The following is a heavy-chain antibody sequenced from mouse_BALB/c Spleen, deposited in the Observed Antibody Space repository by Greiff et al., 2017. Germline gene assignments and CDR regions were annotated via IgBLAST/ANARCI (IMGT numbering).Heavy chain of an antibody. J-gene: IGHJ3*01. CDR1: GFTFSSFG. V-gene: IGHV5-17*02. CDR2: ISSGSSTI. Sequence: EVQRVESGGGLVQPGGSRKLSCAASGFTFSSFGMHWVRQAPEKGLEWVAYISSGSSTIYYADTVKGRFTISRDNPKNTLFLQMTSLRSEDTAMYYCARRGDSYYGNYVAYWGQGTLVTVSA. CDR3: ARRGDSYYGNYVAY. D-gene: IGHD2-10*01.